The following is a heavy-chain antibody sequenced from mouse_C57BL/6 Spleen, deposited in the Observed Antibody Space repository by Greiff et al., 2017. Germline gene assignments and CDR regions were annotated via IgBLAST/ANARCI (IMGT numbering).Heavy chain of an antibody. V-gene: IGHV1-26*01. J-gene: IGHJ4*01. CDR1: GYTFTDYY. D-gene: IGHD1-1*01. Sequence: EVQLQQSGPELVKPGASVKISCKASGYTFTDYYMNWVKQSHGKSLEWIGDINPNNGGTSYNEKFKGKATVTVDKSSSTAYMELRSLTSEDSAVYYCARDYCSQYAMDYWGQGTSVTVSS. CDR3: ARDYCSQYAMDY. CDR2: INPNNGGT.